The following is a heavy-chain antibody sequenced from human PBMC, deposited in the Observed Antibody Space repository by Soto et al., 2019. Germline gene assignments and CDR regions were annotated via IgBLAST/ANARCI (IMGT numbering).Heavy chain of an antibody. D-gene: IGHD2-2*01. Sequence: DVQPVESGGGLVKPGEYLRLSCAASGFTFSSYSMNWVRQAPGKGLEWVSSISTSDSYIYYADSVKGRFTISRDNAKKSLYLQMNSMRAEDTALYYCARDSDVVIVPGVRYYYYGMDVWGQGTTVTVSS. V-gene: IGHV3-21*01. CDR1: GFTFSSYS. CDR2: ISTSDSYI. CDR3: ARDSDVVIVPGVRYYYYGMDV. J-gene: IGHJ6*02.